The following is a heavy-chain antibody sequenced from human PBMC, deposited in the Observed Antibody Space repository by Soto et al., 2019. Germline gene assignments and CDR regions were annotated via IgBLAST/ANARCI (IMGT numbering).Heavy chain of an antibody. CDR3: AKGGGRSRFYDYKGPFDY. J-gene: IGHJ4*02. CDR2: ISYDGSNK. CDR1: GFTFRSYA. Sequence: SLRLSCTASGFTFRSYAMHWVRQAPGKGLEWVAVISYDGSNKYYADSVKGRFTISRDNSKNTLYLQMNSLRAEDTAVYYCAKGGGRSRFYDYKGPFDYWGQGTLVTVSS. V-gene: IGHV3-30*18. D-gene: IGHD4-4*01.